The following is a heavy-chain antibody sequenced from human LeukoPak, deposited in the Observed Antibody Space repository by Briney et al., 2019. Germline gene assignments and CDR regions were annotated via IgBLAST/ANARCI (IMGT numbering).Heavy chain of an antibody. CDR2: INPSGGST. D-gene: IGHD6-19*01. J-gene: IGHJ4*02. V-gene: IGHV1-46*04. CDR3: ARAVAAWGYFDY. CDR1: GYTFTSYY. Sequence: GASVKVSCKASGYTFTSYYIHWVRQAPGQGLEWMGIINPSGGSTSYAQHLQGRVTMTRDTSTSTVYMELTSLRSEDTAVYYCARAVAAWGYFDYWGQGTLVTVSS.